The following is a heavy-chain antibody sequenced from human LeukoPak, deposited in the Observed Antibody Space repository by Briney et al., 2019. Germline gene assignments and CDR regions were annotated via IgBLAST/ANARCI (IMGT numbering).Heavy chain of an antibody. J-gene: IGHJ3*02. CDR3: EVESTHAFDI. Sequence: PGGCLRLSRAASVFTLRSYAMSWVPEAPGRGLEWGSDISASGDTTYYADSLKGRFTISRDNSKNTVYLQMNSLSGEDTAVNYCEVESTHAFDIWGQGTMVTVSS. V-gene: IGHV3-23*01. CDR2: ISASGDTT. CDR1: VFTLRSYA.